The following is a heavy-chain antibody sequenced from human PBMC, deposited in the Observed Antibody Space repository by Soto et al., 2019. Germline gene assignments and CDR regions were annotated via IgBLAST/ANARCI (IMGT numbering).Heavy chain of an antibody. CDR2: ISPYTGNT. J-gene: IGHJ6*02. CDR1: GYTFTSYG. CDR3: AREKGKAVTRTYYYYGMDV. D-gene: IGHD6-19*01. Sequence: QVQLVQSGAEVKRPGASLKVSCKASGYTFTSYGINWVRQAPGEGLEWMGWISPYTGNTNYAQEFQGRVTMTADTFTSTAYMELRRLRSDDTAVYYCAREKGKAVTRTYYYYGMDVWGQGTTVTVSS. V-gene: IGHV1-18*04.